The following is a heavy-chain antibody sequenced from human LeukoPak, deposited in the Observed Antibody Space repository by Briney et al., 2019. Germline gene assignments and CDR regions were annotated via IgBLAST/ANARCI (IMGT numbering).Heavy chain of an antibody. Sequence: KASETLSLTCSVSDGSMGTYYWGWIRQPPGKGLEWIGYIYYSGSTTYNPSLKSRVTVSVDTSKNQFSLKLTSMTAADTAVYYCARGRLGRQHASFFDSWGQGTLVTVSS. D-gene: IGHD2-2*01. V-gene: IGHV4-59*12. CDR3: ARGRLGRQHASFFDS. J-gene: IGHJ4*02. CDR2: IYYSGST. CDR1: DGSMGTYY.